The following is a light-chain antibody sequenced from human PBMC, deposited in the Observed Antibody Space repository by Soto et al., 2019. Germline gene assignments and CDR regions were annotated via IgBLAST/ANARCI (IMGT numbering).Light chain of an antibody. CDR3: QQYDRSSRT. V-gene: IGKV3-20*01. J-gene: IGKJ5*01. Sequence: EIVLTQSPGTLSLSPGERATISCRAGQSVSSNSLAWYQQKPGQAPRLLIYGASTRAFGIADRFSGCGSGTDFNLTSSRLEPEDCAVYYCQQYDRSSRTFGQWTRLEI. CDR1: QSVSSNS. CDR2: GAS.